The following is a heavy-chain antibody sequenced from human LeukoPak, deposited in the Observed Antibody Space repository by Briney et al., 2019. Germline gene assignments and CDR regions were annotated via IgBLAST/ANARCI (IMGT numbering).Heavy chain of an antibody. Sequence: PSETLSLTCAVYGGSFSGYYWSWIRQPPGKGLEWIGEINHSGSTNYNPSLKSRVTISVDTSKNQFSLKLSSVTAADTAVYYCARATGYSYGSRTIDFDYWGQGTLVTVSS. CDR2: INHSGST. J-gene: IGHJ4*02. CDR3: ARATGYSYGSRTIDFDY. D-gene: IGHD5-18*01. CDR1: GGSFSGYY. V-gene: IGHV4-34*01.